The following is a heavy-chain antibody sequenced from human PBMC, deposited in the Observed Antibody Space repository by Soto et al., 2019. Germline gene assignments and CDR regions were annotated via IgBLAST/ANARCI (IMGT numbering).Heavy chain of an antibody. J-gene: IGHJ4*02. Sequence: EVQLVESGGGLVKPGGSLRLSCAASAFTFRSYSMNWVRQAPGKGLEWVSSISSSSTYIYYADSMKGRFTISRDNAKNPLYRQMTNLTAEDTAVYYCARVMGDDILTGYSASWGQGTLVTVSS. CDR3: ARVMGDDILTGYSAS. V-gene: IGHV3-21*01. CDR2: ISSSSTYI. CDR1: AFTFRSYS. D-gene: IGHD3-9*01.